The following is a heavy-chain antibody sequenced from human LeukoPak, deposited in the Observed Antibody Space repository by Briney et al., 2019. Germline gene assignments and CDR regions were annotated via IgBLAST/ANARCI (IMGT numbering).Heavy chain of an antibody. V-gene: IGHV1-18*01. CDR2: ISAYNGNT. D-gene: IGHD2-21*02. CDR3: AREMVVTAIPYYYYGMDV. Sequence: ASVNVSCKASGYTFTIDGISWVRPAPGQGLEWVGWISAYNGNTNYTQKLQGRVTMTTDTSTSTAYMELRSLRSDDTAVYYCAREMVVTAIPYYYYGMDVWGQGTTVTVSS. CDR1: GYTFTIDG. J-gene: IGHJ6*02.